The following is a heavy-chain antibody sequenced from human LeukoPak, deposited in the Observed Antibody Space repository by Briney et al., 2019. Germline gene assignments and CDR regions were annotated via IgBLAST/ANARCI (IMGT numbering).Heavy chain of an antibody. J-gene: IGHJ4*02. CDR1: GYTFTSYG. CDR3: ARGDHYYDSSGYFV. D-gene: IGHD3-22*01. CDR2: ISAYNGNT. Sequence: ASVKDSCKASGYTFTSYGISWVRQAPGQGLEWMGWISAYNGNTNYAQKLQGRVTMTTDTSTSTAYMELRSLRSDDTAVYYCARGDHYYDSSGYFVWGQGTLVTVSS. V-gene: IGHV1-18*01.